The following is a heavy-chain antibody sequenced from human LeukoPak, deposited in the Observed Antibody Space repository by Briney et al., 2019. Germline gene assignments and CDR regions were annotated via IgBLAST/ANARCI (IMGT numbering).Heavy chain of an antibody. CDR3: VKDLSYESSGSFFDF. Sequence: GGSLRLSCAASGFTFDDYGMSWVRQAPGKGLEWVSGINWNGGSTGYADSVKGRFTISRDNAKNSLYLQMDALRSEDTAFYFCVKDLSYESSGSFFDFWGQGTLVTVS. D-gene: IGHD3-22*01. J-gene: IGHJ4*02. V-gene: IGHV3-20*04. CDR2: INWNGGST. CDR1: GFTFDDYG.